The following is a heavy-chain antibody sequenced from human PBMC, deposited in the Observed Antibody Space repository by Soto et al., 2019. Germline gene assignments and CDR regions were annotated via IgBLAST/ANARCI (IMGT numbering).Heavy chain of an antibody. D-gene: IGHD3-10*01. Sequence: EVQLVESGGGLIQPGGSLRLSCAVSGFTVSNNYMSWVRQAPGKGLEGVSVIYSGGYTAYGDSVKGRFTISRDNSKNTLFFKTKGRRAAAAAGYCWGTHPGGGGYWGQGTLVTVSS. J-gene: IGHJ4*02. CDR1: GFTVSNNY. CDR2: IYSGGYT. V-gene: IGHV3-53*01. CDR3: GTHPGGGGY.